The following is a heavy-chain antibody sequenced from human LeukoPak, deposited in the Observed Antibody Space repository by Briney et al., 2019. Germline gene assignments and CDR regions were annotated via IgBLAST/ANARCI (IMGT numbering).Heavy chain of an antibody. Sequence: PSETLSLTCTVSGGSISSYYWSWIRQPAGKGLEWIGRIYTSGSTNYNPSLKSRVTISVDKSKDQFSLKLSSVTAADTAVYYCARATRWVPFDYWGQGTLVTVSS. CDR1: GGSISSYY. CDR2: IYTSGST. V-gene: IGHV4-4*07. CDR3: ARATRWVPFDY. D-gene: IGHD4-23*01. J-gene: IGHJ4*02.